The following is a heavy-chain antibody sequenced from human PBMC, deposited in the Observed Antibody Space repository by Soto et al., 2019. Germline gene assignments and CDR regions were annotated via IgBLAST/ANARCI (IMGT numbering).Heavy chain of an antibody. CDR3: ARGSTIILALQGDAPDNYHFDS. CDR1: GGSFSGYY. D-gene: IGHD2-2*01. J-gene: IGHJ4*02. CDR2: INHSGRT. Sequence: SETLSLTCAVYGGSFSGYYWSWIRQPPGKGLEWIGEINHSGRTNQNPSLKSRVTISVDTSKNQFSLKLKSVTAADTAVYYCARGSTIILALQGDAPDNYHFDSWGQGTLVTVSS. V-gene: IGHV4-34*01.